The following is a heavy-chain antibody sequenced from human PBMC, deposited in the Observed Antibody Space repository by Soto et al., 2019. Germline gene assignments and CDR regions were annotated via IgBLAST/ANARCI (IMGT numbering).Heavy chain of an antibody. CDR1: GYTFTSHV. J-gene: IGHJ3*02. CDR2: ISTYNGKT. CDR3: ARLLTEGVTYREDAFDI. V-gene: IGHV1-18*01. D-gene: IGHD3-9*01. Sequence: ASVKVSCKTSGYTFTSHVISWVRQAPGQGLEWMGWISTYNGKTDYAQKFQGRITMTADTRTSTAYMEVRSLRSDDTAIYYCARLLTEGVTYREDAFDIWGQGTKVTVSS.